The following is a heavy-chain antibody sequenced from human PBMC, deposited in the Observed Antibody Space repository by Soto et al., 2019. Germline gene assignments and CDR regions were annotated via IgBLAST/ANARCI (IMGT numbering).Heavy chain of an antibody. CDR2: IDPSDSYT. J-gene: IGHJ6*02. Sequence: GESLKISCKGSGYSFTSYWISWVRQMPGKGLEWMGRIDPSDSYTNYRPSFQGHVTISADKSISTAYLQWSSLKASDTAMYYCARRIRWELPTGYYYGMDVWGQGTTVTVSS. CDR3: ARRIRWELPTGYYYGMDV. V-gene: IGHV5-10-1*01. CDR1: GYSFTSYW. D-gene: IGHD1-26*01.